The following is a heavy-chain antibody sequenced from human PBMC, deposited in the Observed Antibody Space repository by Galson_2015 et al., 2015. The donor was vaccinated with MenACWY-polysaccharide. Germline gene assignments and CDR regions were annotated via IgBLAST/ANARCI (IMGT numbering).Heavy chain of an antibody. CDR2: VSGSGATK. Sequence: SLRLSCAASGFTFSSYTMSWVRQAPGKGLEWVSGVSGSGATKYYADSVKGRFTISRDNSKNTLYLQMDSLTAADTAVYFCANPGLSTGRPSDVDYWGQGTLVTVSS. V-gene: IGHV3-23*01. D-gene: IGHD4-17*01. CDR3: ANPGLSTGRPSDVDY. J-gene: IGHJ4*02. CDR1: GFTFSSYT.